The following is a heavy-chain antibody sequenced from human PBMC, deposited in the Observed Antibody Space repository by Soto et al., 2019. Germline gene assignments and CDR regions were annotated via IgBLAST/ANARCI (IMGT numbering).Heavy chain of an antibody. D-gene: IGHD5-12*01. J-gene: IGHJ5*01. V-gene: IGHV3-48*01. Sequence: EVQLVDSGGGLVQPGGSLRLSCAGSGFTFTSYSMNWVRQAPGKGLEWVSLISSSGTTIYYADAVKGRFTLSRDNARNSLDLKMNSLRAEDKAVYFCARGGGPVARINWFDFWGQGTLVTVSS. CDR1: GFTFTSYS. CDR2: ISSSGTTI. CDR3: ARGGGPVARINWFDF.